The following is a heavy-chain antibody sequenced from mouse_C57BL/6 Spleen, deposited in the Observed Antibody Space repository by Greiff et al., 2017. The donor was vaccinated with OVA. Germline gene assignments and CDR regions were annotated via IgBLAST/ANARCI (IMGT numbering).Heavy chain of an antibody. Sequence: EVQLQQSGPELVKPGDSVKISCKASGYSFTGYFMNWVMQSHGKSLEWIGRINPYNGDTFYNQKFKGKATLTVDKSSSTAHMELRSLTSEDSAVYYCARWHEDYAMDDWGQGTSVTVSS. CDR1: GYSFTGYF. CDR3: ARWHEDYAMDD. V-gene: IGHV1-20*01. J-gene: IGHJ4*01. D-gene: IGHD3-1*01. CDR2: INPYNGDT.